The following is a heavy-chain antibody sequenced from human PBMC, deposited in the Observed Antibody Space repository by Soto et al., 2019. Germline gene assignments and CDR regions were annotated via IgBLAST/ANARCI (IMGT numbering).Heavy chain of an antibody. CDR1: GFTFRSYW. CDR3: TRAEMATIIDQ. J-gene: IGHJ5*02. Sequence: EVQLVESGGGLVQPGGSLRLSCTASGFTFRSYWMHWVRQAPGKGLEWVSRINSDGSSTRYADSVKGRFTISRDSAKKTLYLQMNSLRAEDTAMYYCTRAEMATIIDQWGQGTLVTVPS. CDR2: INSDGSST. V-gene: IGHV3-74*01.